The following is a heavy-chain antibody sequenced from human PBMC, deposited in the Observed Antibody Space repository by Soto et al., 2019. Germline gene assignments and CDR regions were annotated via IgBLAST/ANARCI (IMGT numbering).Heavy chain of an antibody. J-gene: IGHJ4*02. Sequence: PGGSLRLSCAASGFTFSSYAMSWVRQAPGKGLEWVSAISGSGGSTYYADSVKGRFTISRDNSKSTLYLQMNSLRAEDTAVYYCAKDRFRGGYNAPSDYWGQGTLVTVSS. CDR3: AKDRFRGGYNAPSDY. V-gene: IGHV3-23*01. CDR1: GFTFSSYA. D-gene: IGHD5-12*01. CDR2: ISGSGGST.